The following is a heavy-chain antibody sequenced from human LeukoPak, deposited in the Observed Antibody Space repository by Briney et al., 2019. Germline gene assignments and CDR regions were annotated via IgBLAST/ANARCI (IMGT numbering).Heavy chain of an antibody. D-gene: IGHD5-24*01. CDR1: GYTFTNYY. Sequence: ASVKVSCKASGYTFTNYYMHWARQAPGQGLEWMGIINPSGGSTSYAQKFQGRVTMTRDTSTSTVYMELSSLRSEDTAVYYCARRNRDAYNWFDSGGQGPLVPVS. CDR3: ARRNRDAYNWFDS. CDR2: INPSGGST. J-gene: IGHJ5*01. V-gene: IGHV1-46*01.